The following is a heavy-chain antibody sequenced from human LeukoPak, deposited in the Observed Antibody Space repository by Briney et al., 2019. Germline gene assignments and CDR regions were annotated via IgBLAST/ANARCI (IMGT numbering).Heavy chain of an antibody. J-gene: IGHJ4*02. Sequence: GGSLRLSCAASGFTFSSYNMNWVRQAPGEGLEWVSSISTSSTYIYYADSVKGRFTISRDNAKNSLYLQMNSLRAEDTAVYYCARGGTVTTDYWGQGTLVTVSS. V-gene: IGHV3-21*01. CDR1: GFTFSSYN. D-gene: IGHD4-17*01. CDR3: ARGGTVTTDY. CDR2: ISTSSTYI.